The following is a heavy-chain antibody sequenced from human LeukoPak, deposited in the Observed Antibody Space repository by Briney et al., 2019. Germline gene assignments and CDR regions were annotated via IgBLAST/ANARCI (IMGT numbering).Heavy chain of an antibody. Sequence: GGSLRLSCAASGFTFSSSGMHWVRQAPGKGLEWVAVISYDGSNKYYADSVKGRFTFSRDNSKNTLYLQMNSLRAEDTAVYYCAKGPPNYYDSSYDYWGQGTLVTVSS. CDR3: AKGPPNYYDSSYDY. D-gene: IGHD3-22*01. CDR1: GFTFSSSG. J-gene: IGHJ4*02. CDR2: ISYDGSNK. V-gene: IGHV3-30*18.